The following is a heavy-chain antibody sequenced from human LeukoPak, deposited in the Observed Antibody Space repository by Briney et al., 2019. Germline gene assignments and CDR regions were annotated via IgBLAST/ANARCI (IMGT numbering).Heavy chain of an antibody. CDR3: ARHHNGGTYHLDY. Sequence: PSETLSLTCTVSGDSIGNYCWSWVRRPPEKGLQWIAWIHDSGRTQYNPSLKGRVTMSLDTSKNQFSLKMNSVTAADTAVYYCARHHNGGTYHLDYWGQGTLATVSS. D-gene: IGHD1-26*01. CDR2: IHDSGRT. CDR1: GDSIGNYC. V-gene: IGHV4-59*08. J-gene: IGHJ4*02.